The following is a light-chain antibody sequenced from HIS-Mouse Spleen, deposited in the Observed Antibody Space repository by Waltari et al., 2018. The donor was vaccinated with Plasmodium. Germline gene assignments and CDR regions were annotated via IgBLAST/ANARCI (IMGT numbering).Light chain of an antibody. CDR3: QVWDSSSDHYV. V-gene: IGLV3-21*02. CDR1: NSGSKS. J-gene: IGLJ1*01. CDR2: DDS. Sequence: SYVLTQPPSVSVAPGQTARLTCAGNNSGSKSVHWYQQKPGQAPVLVVYDDSDRPSGIPERFSGSNSGNTATLTISRVEAGDEADYYCQVWDSSSDHYVFGTGTKVTVL.